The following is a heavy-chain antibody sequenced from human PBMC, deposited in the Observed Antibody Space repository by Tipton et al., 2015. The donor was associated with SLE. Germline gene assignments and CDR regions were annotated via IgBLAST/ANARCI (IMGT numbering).Heavy chain of an antibody. D-gene: IGHD3-3*01. CDR3: ARGYDFRNGYFDYFDY. CDR1: GGSISSNY. J-gene: IGHJ4*02. V-gene: IGHV4-59*08. Sequence: TLSLTCSVSGGSISSNYWIWIRQPPGKGLEWIGYISDGGGTNHNPSLKSRVTISVDPAKNQFSLKLTSVTAADTAVYYCARGYDFRNGYFDYFDYWGQGILVTVSS. CDR2: ISDGGGT.